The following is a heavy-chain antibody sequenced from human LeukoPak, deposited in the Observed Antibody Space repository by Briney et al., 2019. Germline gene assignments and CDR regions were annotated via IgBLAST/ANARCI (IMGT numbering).Heavy chain of an antibody. CDR3: ARGGAGRRVLRFLEWLAFDI. D-gene: IGHD3-3*01. J-gene: IGHJ3*02. CDR1: GYTFTGYY. V-gene: IGHV1-2*02. Sequence: ASVKVSCKASGYTFTGYYMHWVRQAPGQGLEWMGWINPNSGGTNYAQKFQGRVTMTGDTSISTAYMELSRLRSDDTAVYYCARGGAGRRVLRFLEWLAFDIWGQGTMVTVSS. CDR2: INPNSGGT.